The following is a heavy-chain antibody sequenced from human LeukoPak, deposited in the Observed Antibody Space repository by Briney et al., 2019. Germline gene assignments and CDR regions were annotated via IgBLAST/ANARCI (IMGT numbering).Heavy chain of an antibody. Sequence: VASAKVSCKASGYTFTSYAMHWVRQAPGQRLEWMGWINAGNGNTKYSQKFQGRITITRDTSASTAYMELSSLRSEDTAVYYCARAEELGSQHTAMVVWGQGTLVTVSS. CDR2: INAGNGNT. D-gene: IGHD5-18*01. J-gene: IGHJ4*02. CDR1: GYTFTSYA. V-gene: IGHV1-3*01. CDR3: ARAEELGSQHTAMVV.